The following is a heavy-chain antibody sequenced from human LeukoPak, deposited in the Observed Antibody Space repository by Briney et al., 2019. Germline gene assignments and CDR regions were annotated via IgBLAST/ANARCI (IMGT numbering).Heavy chain of an antibody. V-gene: IGHV3-23*01. CDR1: GFTFSSYA. Sequence: GGSLRPSCAASGFTFSSYAMSWVRQAPGKGLEWVSAISGSGGSTYYADSVKGRFTISRDNSKNTLYLQMNSLRAEDTAVYYCAKDRVVLRGSLYYYYMDVWGKGTTVTVSS. CDR3: AKDRVVLRGSLYYYYMDV. D-gene: IGHD3-16*01. CDR2: ISGSGGST. J-gene: IGHJ6*03.